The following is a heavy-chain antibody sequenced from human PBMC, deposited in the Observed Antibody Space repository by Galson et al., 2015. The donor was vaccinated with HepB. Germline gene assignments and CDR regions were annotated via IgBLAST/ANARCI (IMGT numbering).Heavy chain of an antibody. CDR2: ISDSGTST. D-gene: IGHD7-27*01. V-gene: IGHV3-23*01. Sequence: SLRLSCAASGFFFRTYAMSWVRQAPGKGLEWVSGISDSGTSTFYADSLRGRFTISRGNSKNTLFLQMNSLRVEDTAIYYCATSVRDWGSTFWYLSVWGRGTLVTVSS. CDR1: GFFFRTYA. J-gene: IGHJ2*01. CDR3: ATSVRDWGSTFWYLSV.